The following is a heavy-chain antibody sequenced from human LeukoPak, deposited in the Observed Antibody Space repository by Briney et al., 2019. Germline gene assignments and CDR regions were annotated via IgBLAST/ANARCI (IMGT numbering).Heavy chain of an antibody. CDR3: ASNSFDYYGSGSYSVDY. CDR2: INHSGST. Sequence: PSETLSLTCTVSGGSISSSFYYWGWIRQPPGKGLEWIGEINHSGSTNYNPSLKSRVTISVDTSKNQFSLKLSSVTAADTAVYYCASNSFDYYGSGSYSVDYWGQGTLVTVSS. V-gene: IGHV4-39*07. J-gene: IGHJ4*02. D-gene: IGHD3-10*01. CDR1: GGSISSSFYY.